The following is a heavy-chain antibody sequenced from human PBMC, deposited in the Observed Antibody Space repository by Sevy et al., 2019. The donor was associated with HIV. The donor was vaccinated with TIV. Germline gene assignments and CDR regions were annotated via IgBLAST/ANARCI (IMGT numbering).Heavy chain of an antibody. CDR2: INHSGST. D-gene: IGHD1-26*01. J-gene: IGHJ4*02. CDR1: GGSFSGYY. V-gene: IGHV4-34*01. CDR3: ARQHSGSHPFDY. Sequence: SETLSLTCAVYGGSFSGYYWSWIRQPPGKGLEWIGEINHSGSTNYNPSLKSRVTMSVDTSKNKFSLKLSSVTGADTAVYYCARQHSGSHPFDYWGQGTLVTVSS.